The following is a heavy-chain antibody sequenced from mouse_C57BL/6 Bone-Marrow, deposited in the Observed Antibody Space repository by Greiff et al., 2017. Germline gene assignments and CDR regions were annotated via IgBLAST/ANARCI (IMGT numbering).Heavy chain of an antibody. CDR3: ARHGVTPY. CDR1: GFTFSDCY. J-gene: IGHJ3*01. Sequence: EVQLQESGGGLVQPGGSLKLSCAASGFTFSDCYMYWVRQTPEKRLEWVAYISNGGGSTYYPDTVKGRFTISRDNAKNTLYLQMSRLKSEDTAMYYCARHGVTPYWGQGTLVTVSA. D-gene: IGHD2-1*01. CDR2: ISNGGGST. V-gene: IGHV5-12*01.